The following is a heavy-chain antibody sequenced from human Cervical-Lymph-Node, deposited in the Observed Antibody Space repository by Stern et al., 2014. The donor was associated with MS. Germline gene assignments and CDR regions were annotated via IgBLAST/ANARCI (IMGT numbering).Heavy chain of an antibody. D-gene: IGHD2-2*01. CDR2: INPNSGGT. V-gene: IGHV1-2*04. CDR3: ARGYCSSTSCSDYFDY. Sequence: QLVQSGAEVKKPGASVKVSCKASGYTFTGYYMHWVRPAPGQGLEWMGGINPNSGGTNYAQKFQGWVTMTRDTSISTAYMELSRLRSDDTAVYYCARGYCSSTSCSDYFDYWGQGTLVTVSS. CDR1: GYTFTGYY. J-gene: IGHJ4*02.